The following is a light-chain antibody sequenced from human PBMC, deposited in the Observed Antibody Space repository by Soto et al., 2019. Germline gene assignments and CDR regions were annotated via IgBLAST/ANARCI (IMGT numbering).Light chain of an antibody. J-gene: IGKJ4*01. CDR1: RTISTY. CDR3: QQSHSTPLT. Sequence: DIPMTQSPSSLSASVGDRVTITCRASRTISTYLNWYQQNPGKAPKRLIYDASSLQSGVPSRISGSGSGTDFTLTISSLQPEEFATYDCQQSHSTPLTFGGGTKVEIK. CDR2: DAS. V-gene: IGKV1-39*01.